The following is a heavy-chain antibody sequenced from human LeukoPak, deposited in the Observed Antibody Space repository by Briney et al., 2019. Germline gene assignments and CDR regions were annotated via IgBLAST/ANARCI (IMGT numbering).Heavy chain of an antibody. J-gene: IGHJ4*02. Sequence: GGSLRLSCAASGFTFSSYWMSWVRQAPGKGLEWVANIKQDGSEKYYLDSVKGRFTISRDNAKNSLYLQMNSLRAEDTAVYFCARERRILRDLEWLVYFDYWGQGTLVTVSS. CDR1: GFTFSSYW. V-gene: IGHV3-7*01. D-gene: IGHD3-9*01. CDR2: IKQDGSEK. CDR3: ARERRILRDLEWLVYFDY.